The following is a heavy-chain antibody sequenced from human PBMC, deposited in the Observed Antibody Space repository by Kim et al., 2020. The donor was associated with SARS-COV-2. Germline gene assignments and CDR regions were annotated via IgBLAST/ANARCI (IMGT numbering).Heavy chain of an antibody. CDR3: VREPAS. Sequence: RSGSSTEYAESVNGRFTISRENAKKSLSLQMNRLAPEDTAVYYCVREPASWGQGTLVTVSS. CDR2: RSGSST. J-gene: IGHJ5*02. V-gene: IGHV3-11*01.